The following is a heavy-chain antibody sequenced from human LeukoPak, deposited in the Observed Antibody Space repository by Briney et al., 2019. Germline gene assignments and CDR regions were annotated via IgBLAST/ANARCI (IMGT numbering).Heavy chain of an antibody. V-gene: IGHV3-30-3*01. Sequence: PGRSLRLSCAASGFTFSSYAIHWVRQAPGKGLEWVAVISYDGSNKYYADSVKGRFTISRDNSKNTLYLQMNSLRAEDTAVYYCARVVSSSWDFDYWGQGTLVTVSS. J-gene: IGHJ4*02. CDR2: ISYDGSNK. CDR1: GFTFSSYA. D-gene: IGHD6-13*01. CDR3: ARVVSSSWDFDY.